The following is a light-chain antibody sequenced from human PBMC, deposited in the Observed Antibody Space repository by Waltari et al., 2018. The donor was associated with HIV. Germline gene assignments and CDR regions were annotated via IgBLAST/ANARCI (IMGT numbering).Light chain of an antibody. Sequence: DIQMTQSPSSLSASVGDRVTITCRASQSISTYLCWYQQKPGKAPKLLICGASSLQRGVPSRFSGSGSGTDFTLTIISLQPEDFVTYYCQESYSAPFTFGPGTKVD. CDR2: GAS. V-gene: IGKV1-39*01. CDR3: QESYSAPFT. J-gene: IGKJ3*01. CDR1: QSISTY.